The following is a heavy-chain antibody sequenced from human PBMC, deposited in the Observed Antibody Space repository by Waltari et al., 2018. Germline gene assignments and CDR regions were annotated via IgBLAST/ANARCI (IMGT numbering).Heavy chain of an antibody. Sequence: QVQLVESGGGLVKPGGSLRLSCAASGFTFSDYYMSWIRQAPGTGLEWVSYISSSGSTIYYADSVKGRFTISRDNAKNSLYLQMNSLRAEDTAVYYCARVPTVTTYYYYYMDVWGKGTTVTVSS. CDR1: GFTFSDYY. J-gene: IGHJ6*03. CDR3: ARVPTVTTYYYYYMDV. D-gene: IGHD4-4*01. V-gene: IGHV3-11*01. CDR2: ISSSGSTI.